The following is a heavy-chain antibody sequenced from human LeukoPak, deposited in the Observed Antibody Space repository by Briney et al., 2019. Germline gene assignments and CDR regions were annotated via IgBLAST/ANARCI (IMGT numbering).Heavy chain of an antibody. J-gene: IGHJ4*02. CDR2: INHSGST. CDR1: GGSFSGYY. V-gene: IGHV4-34*01. CDR3: ARGSTGGTVTTPPADY. Sequence: SETLSLTCAVYGGSFSGYYWSWIRQPPGKGLEWIGEINHSGSTNYNPSLKSRVTISVDTSKNQFSLKLSSVTAADTAVYYCARGSTGGTVTTPPADYWGQGTLVTVSS. D-gene: IGHD4-17*01.